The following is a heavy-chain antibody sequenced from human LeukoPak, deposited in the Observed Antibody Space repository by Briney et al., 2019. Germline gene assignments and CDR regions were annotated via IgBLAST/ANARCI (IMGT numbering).Heavy chain of an antibody. V-gene: IGHV4-4*02. CDR2: IYHSGST. Sequence: SETLSLTCAVSGGSISSSNWWSWVRQPPGEGLEGIGEIYHSGSTNYNPSLKSRVTISVDKSKNQFSLKLSSVTAADTAVYYCARDNYDSSGYGVDYWGQGTLVTVSS. CDR3: ARDNYDSSGYGVDY. J-gene: IGHJ4*02. D-gene: IGHD3-22*01. CDR1: GGSISSSNW.